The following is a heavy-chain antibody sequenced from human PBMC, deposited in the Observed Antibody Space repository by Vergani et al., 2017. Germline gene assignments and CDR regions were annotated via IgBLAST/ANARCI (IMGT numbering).Heavy chain of an antibody. J-gene: IGHJ4*02. CDR2: IYHSGST. V-gene: IGHV4-38-2*01. D-gene: IGHD3-10*01. CDR1: GYSTSSGYY. Sequence: QVQLQESGPGLVKPSETLSLTCAVYGYSTSSGYYWGWIRQPPGKGLEWIGSIYHSGSTYYNPSLKSRVTISVDTSKNQFSLKLSSVTAADTAVYYCARHKVRGVMVDYWGQGTLVTVSS. CDR3: ARHKVRGVMVDY.